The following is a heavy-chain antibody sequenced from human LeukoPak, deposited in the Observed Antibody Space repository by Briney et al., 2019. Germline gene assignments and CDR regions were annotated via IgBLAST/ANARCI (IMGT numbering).Heavy chain of an antibody. J-gene: IGHJ4*02. CDR2: ISKEGSNK. Sequence: GGSLTLSCRASGFTFSTYPMHWVRQDPAKGLEWVAAISKEGSNKYYADSVKGRYTISRDSSKNMLYLEKNSLSGEDTAVYYCVKRGSEGGPYFFDYWGQGTLVSVSS. D-gene: IGHD1-26*01. CDR3: VKRGSEGGPYFFDY. CDR1: GFTFSTYP. V-gene: IGHV3-30*18.